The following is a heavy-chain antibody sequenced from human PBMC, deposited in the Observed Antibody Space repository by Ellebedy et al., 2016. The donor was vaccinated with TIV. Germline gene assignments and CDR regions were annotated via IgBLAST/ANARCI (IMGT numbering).Heavy chain of an antibody. CDR2: IYYSGST. J-gene: IGHJ4*02. CDR3: ARLGMAAGFDY. V-gene: IGHV4-59*08. D-gene: IGHD6-19*01. Sequence: MPSETLSLTCTVSGGSISSYYWSWIRRPPGKGLEWIGYIYYSGSTNYNPSLKSRVTISVDTSKNQFSLKLSSVTAADTAVYYCARLGMAAGFDYWGQGTLVTVSS. CDR1: GGSISSYY.